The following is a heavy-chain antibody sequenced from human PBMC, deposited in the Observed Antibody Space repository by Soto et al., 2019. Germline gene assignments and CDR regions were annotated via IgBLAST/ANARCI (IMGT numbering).Heavy chain of an antibody. CDR1: GYTFNIYG. CDR2: ISPYNDNK. V-gene: IGHV1-18*01. CDR3: SREISALGTIDC. D-gene: IGHD1-7*01. Sequence: ASVKVSCKASGYTFNIYGISWVRQAPGQGLEWMGWISPYNDNKKYAQNFQGRVTMTTDTSTSTAYMELTSLRSDDTAVYYCSREISALGTIDCWGQGSLVTVSS. J-gene: IGHJ4*02.